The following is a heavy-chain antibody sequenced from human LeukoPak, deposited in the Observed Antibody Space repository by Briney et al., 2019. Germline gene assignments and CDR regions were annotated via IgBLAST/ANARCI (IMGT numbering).Heavy chain of an antibody. J-gene: IGHJ4*02. V-gene: IGHV3-23*01. CDR2: ISGSDGSGGRT. CDR3: AKDRYYGSGSDLDY. Sequence: GGSLRLSCAASGFTFSYYAMNWVRQAPGKGLEWVSGISGSDGSGGRTYYADSVKGRFIISRHNSKNTLYLQMNSLRAEDTAVYYCAKDRYYGSGSDLDYWGQGTLVTVSS. D-gene: IGHD3-10*01. CDR1: GFTFSYYA.